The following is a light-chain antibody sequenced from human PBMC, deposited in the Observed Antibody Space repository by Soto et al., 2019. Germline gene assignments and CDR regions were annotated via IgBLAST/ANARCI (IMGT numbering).Light chain of an antibody. V-gene: IGKV3-20*01. J-gene: IGKJ2*01. CDR2: GVS. CDR3: QQCVTSPYI. CDR1: QSISSSY. Sequence: DIVLTQSPGTLSLSPGERATLSCRASQSISSSYLAWYQQKPGQAPRLLLHGVSTRATGIPDRFSGSGSGADFTLTISRLEPEDFAVYYGQQCVTSPYIFGQGTKLEIK.